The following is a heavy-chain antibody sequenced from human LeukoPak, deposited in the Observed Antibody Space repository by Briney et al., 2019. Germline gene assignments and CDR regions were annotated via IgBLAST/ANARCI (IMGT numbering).Heavy chain of an antibody. D-gene: IGHD6-13*01. V-gene: IGHV3-7*01. CDR3: ARDRWIAAAGLTIAY. CDR1: GFTFSSYW. Sequence: QPGGSLRLSCAASGFTFSSYWMSWVRQAPGKGLEWVANIKQDGSEKYYVDSVKGRFTISRDNAKNSLYLQMNSLRAEDTAVYYCARDRWIAAAGLTIAYWGQGTLVTVSS. J-gene: IGHJ4*02. CDR2: IKQDGSEK.